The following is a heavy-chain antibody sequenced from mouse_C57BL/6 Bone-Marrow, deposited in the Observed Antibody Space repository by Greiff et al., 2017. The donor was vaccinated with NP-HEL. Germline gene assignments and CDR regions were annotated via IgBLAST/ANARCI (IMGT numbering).Heavy chain of an antibody. CDR2: IWTGGGT. D-gene: IGHD1-1*01. CDR3: ARDILRITTVWGFAY. J-gene: IGHJ3*01. Sequence: VKLMESGPGLVAPSQSLSITCTVSGFSLTSYAISWVRQPPGKGLEWLGVIWTGGGTNYNSALKSRQSISKDNSKSQVFLKMNSLQTDDTARYYCARDILRITTVWGFAYWGQGTLVTVSA. CDR1: GFSLTSYA. V-gene: IGHV2-9-1*01.